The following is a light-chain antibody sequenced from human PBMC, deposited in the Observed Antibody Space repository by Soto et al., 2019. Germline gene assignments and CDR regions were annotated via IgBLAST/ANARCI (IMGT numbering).Light chain of an antibody. CDR3: QHRSSWPIT. Sequence: EIVLTQSPGTLSLSPGERATLSCRASQSVSSYLVWYQQKPGQAPRLLIYDASTRATGIPARFSGSGSGTDFTLTISSLEPDDTAVYYCQHRSSWPITFGGGTKVEI. CDR1: QSVSSY. J-gene: IGKJ4*01. V-gene: IGKV3-11*01. CDR2: DAS.